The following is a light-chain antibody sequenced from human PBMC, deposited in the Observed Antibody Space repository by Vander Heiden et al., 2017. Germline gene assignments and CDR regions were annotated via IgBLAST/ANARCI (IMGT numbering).Light chain of an antibody. CDR1: QSVSSN. CDR3: QQYNNWPPLT. Sequence: EIVMTQSPATLSVSPGERATLSCRASQSVSSNLAWYQQKPGQAPRLLIYGASTRATGIPARFSGSGYGTEFTLTISSRQSEDSAVYYCQQYNNWPPLTFGGGTKVEIK. CDR2: GAS. V-gene: IGKV3D-15*01. J-gene: IGKJ4*01.